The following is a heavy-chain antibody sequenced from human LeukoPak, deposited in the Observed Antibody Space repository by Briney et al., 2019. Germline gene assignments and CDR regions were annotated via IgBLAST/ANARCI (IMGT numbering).Heavy chain of an antibody. D-gene: IGHD5-18*01. J-gene: IGHJ4*02. CDR1: GGSITSNY. CDR2: IYYSGST. Sequence: SETLSLTCTVSGGSITSNYWSWIRQPPGKGLEWIGYIYYSGSTNYNPSLKSRVTISVNTSKNLFSLQLNSVTAADTAVYYCAREETRYGYRYYFDYWGQGTLVTVSS. CDR3: AREETRYGYRYYFDY. V-gene: IGHV4-59*01.